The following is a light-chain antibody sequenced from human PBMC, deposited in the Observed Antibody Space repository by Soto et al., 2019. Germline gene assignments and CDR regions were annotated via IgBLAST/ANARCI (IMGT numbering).Light chain of an antibody. CDR3: QQYNSYLIT. Sequence: DIQMTQSPSTLSASVGDRVTITCRASQSISSWLAWYQQKPGKAPKLLIYKASSLETWVPSRFSGSGSGTDFTLTISSLQPDDCAAYYCQQYNSYLITFGQGTRLEIK. CDR2: KAS. V-gene: IGKV1-5*03. J-gene: IGKJ5*01. CDR1: QSISSW.